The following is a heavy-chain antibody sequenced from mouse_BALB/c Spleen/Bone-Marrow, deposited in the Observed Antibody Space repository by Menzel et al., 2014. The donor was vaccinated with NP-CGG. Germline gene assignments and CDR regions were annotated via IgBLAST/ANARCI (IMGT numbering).Heavy chain of an antibody. D-gene: IGHD6-1*01. J-gene: IGHJ4*01. CDR1: GYTFTSYY. Sequence: QVRLQQSGPELVKPGASVRISCKASGYTFTSYYIHWVKQRPGQGLEWIGWIYPGNVNTKYNEKFKVKATLTADKSSSTAYMQLSSLTSGDSAVYICARHNWAMDYWGQGTPVTVSS. V-gene: IGHV1S56*01. CDR2: IYPGNVNT. CDR3: ARHNWAMDY.